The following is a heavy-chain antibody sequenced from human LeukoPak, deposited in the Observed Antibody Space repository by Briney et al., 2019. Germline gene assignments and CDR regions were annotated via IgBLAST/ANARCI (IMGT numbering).Heavy chain of an antibody. V-gene: IGHV3-9*01. CDR3: AKAYCSSTSCYGDYFDY. CDR1: GLTFDDYA. CDR2: ISWNSGSI. Sequence: TGGSLRLSCAASGLTFDDYAVQWVRQAQGKGLEWVSGISWNSGSIGYADSVKGRFTISRDNAKNYLYLQMNSLRAEDTALYYCAKAYCSSTSCYGDYFDYWGQGTLVTVSS. D-gene: IGHD2-2*01. J-gene: IGHJ4*02.